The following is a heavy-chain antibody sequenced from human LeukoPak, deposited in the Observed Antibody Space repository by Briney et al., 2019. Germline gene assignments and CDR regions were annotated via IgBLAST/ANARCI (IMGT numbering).Heavy chain of an antibody. Sequence: GASVKVSCKASAYTFTSYGISWVRQAPGQGLEWMGWISAYDGNTNSAQKFQGRVTMTTDTSTSTAYMELRSLRSDDTAVYYCAKKGYYDGSGYYMYYFDHWGQGTLVTVSS. J-gene: IGHJ4*02. CDR2: ISAYDGNT. CDR1: AYTFTSYG. CDR3: AKKGYYDGSGYYMYYFDH. V-gene: IGHV1-18*01. D-gene: IGHD3-22*01.